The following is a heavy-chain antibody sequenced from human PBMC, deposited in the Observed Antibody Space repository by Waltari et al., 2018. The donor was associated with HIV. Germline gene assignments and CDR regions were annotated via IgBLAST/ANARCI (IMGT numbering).Heavy chain of an antibody. CDR1: GFPFRSSG. Sequence: QVYLMESGGGVVQLGGSLNLPAAAAGFPFRSSGMHWVRQAPGKGLEWVAVIWSDGYNKFYADSVRGRFTFSRDNSKYTLSLQMNSLRAEDTALYYCVKERGPFNGFDIWGQGTMVTVSS. V-gene: IGHV3-33*06. D-gene: IGHD3-16*01. CDR2: IWSDGYNK. CDR3: VKERGPFNGFDI. J-gene: IGHJ3*02.